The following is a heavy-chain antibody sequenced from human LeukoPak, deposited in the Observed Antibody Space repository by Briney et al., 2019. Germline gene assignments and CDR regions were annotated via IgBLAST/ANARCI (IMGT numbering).Heavy chain of an antibody. CDR2: IYTSGST. CDR1: GYSISSGYY. J-gene: IGHJ6*03. V-gene: IGHV4-4*07. Sequence: SETLSLTCTVSGYSISSGYYWSWIRQPAGKGLEWIGRIYTSGSTNYNPSLKSRVTMSVDTSKNQFSLKLSSVTAADTAVYYCARTTEGGYTYDYFYYYYMDVWGKGTTVTISS. CDR3: ARTTEGGYTYDYFYYYYMDV. D-gene: IGHD5-18*01.